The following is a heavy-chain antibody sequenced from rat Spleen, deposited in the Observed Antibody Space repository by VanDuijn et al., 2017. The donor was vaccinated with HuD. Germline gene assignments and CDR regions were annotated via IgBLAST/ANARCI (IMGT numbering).Heavy chain of an antibody. V-gene: IGHV5-7*01. J-gene: IGHJ2*01. CDR3: ARLYYGLFQQGPFDY. Sequence: EVQLVESGGGLVQPGRSMKLSCAASGFTFSDYYMAWVRQAPKKGLEWVATIIYDGSSTYYRDSVKGRFTISRDNAKSTLYLQMDSLRSEDTATYYCARLYYGLFQQGPFDYWGQGVMVTVSS. D-gene: IGHD1-6*01. CDR1: GFTFSDYY. CDR2: IIYDGSST.